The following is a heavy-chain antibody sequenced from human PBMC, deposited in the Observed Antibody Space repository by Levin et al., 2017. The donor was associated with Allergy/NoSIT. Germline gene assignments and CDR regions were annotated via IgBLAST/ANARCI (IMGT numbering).Heavy chain of an antibody. Sequence: VASVKVSCKASGYTFTSYAMNWVRQAPGQGLEWMGWINTNTGNPTYAQGFTGRFVFSLDTSVSTAYLQISSLKAEDTAVYYCARDSGGVRYYYMDVWGKGTTVTVSS. J-gene: IGHJ6*03. CDR1: GYTFTSYA. CDR3: ARDSGGVRYYYMDV. V-gene: IGHV7-4-1*02. CDR2: INTNTGNP. D-gene: IGHD3-10*01.